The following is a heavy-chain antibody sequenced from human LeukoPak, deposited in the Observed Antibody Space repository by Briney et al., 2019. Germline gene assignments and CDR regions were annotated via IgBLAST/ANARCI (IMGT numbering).Heavy chain of an antibody. Sequence: SETLSLTCTVSGGSISSHCWSWIRQPPGKGLEWIGYIYYSGSTNYNPSLKSRVTISVDTSKNQFSLKLSSVTAADTAVYYCARGERGYSYGLSFPYYYMDVWGKGTTVTVSS. J-gene: IGHJ6*03. CDR1: GGSISSHC. V-gene: IGHV4-59*11. D-gene: IGHD5-18*01. CDR3: ARGERGYSYGLSFPYYYMDV. CDR2: IYYSGST.